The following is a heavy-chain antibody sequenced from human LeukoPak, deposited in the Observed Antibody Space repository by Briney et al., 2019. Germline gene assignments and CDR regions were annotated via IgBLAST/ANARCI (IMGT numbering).Heavy chain of an antibody. Sequence: GGSLRLSCAASGFTFSSYEMNWVRQAPGKGLEWVSYIGSSGSTIYYADSVKGRFTISRDNAKNSLYLQMNSLRAEDTAVYYCARVLAGTTGWFDPWGQGTLVTVSS. D-gene: IGHD1-1*01. CDR3: ARVLAGTTGWFDP. CDR1: GFTFSSYE. J-gene: IGHJ5*02. V-gene: IGHV3-48*03. CDR2: IGSSGSTI.